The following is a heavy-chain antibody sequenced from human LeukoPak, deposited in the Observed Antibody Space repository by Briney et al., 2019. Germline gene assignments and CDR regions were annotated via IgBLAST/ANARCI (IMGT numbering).Heavy chain of an antibody. V-gene: IGHV1-46*01. D-gene: IGHD6-6*01. CDR3: AREYSSSPPPHYYYHGMDV. CDR1: GYTFTSYY. J-gene: IGHJ6*02. Sequence: ASVKVSCKASGYTFTSYYMRWVRHAPGQGLEWRGIINPRGGSTNNAQKLQGRDTITRDTTTSTDYMELRSLRSEDTAAYYCAREYSSSPPPHYYYHGMDVWGQGTPVTVSS. CDR2: INPRGGST.